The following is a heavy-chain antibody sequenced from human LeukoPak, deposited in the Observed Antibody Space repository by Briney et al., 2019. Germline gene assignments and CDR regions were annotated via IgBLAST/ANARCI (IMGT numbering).Heavy chain of an antibody. J-gene: IGHJ4*02. CDR3: ARDPGYSSSWFAVDY. D-gene: IGHD6-13*01. CDR2: MSYDGSNK. V-gene: IGHV3-30-3*01. CDR1: GFTFSSNA. Sequence: GGSLRLSCAASGFTFSSNAMHWVRQAPGKGLEWVALMSYDGSNKFYADSVKGRFTISRDNSKNTLYLQMNSLRAEDTAMYYCARDPGYSSSWFAVDYWGQGTLVTVSS.